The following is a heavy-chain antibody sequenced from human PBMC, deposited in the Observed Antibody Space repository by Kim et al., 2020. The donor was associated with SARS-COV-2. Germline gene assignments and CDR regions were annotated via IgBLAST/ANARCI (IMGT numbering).Heavy chain of an antibody. CDR2: IYYSGST. D-gene: IGHD6-13*01. Sequence: SETLSLTCTVCGGSISSSSYYWGWIRQPPGKGLEWIGSIYYSGSTYYNPSLKSRVTISVDTSKNQFSLKLSSVTAADTAVYYCARRWASYSSSWYDASGAFDIWGQGTMVTVSS. J-gene: IGHJ3*02. CDR1: GGSISSSSYY. CDR3: ARRWASYSSSWYDASGAFDI. V-gene: IGHV4-39*07.